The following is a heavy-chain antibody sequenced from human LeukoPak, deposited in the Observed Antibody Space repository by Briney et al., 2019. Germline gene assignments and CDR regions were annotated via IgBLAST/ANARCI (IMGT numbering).Heavy chain of an antibody. D-gene: IGHD2-21*01. V-gene: IGHV3-48*02. Sequence: GGSLRLSCAASGFIFNSYAMNRIRRAPGKGLEWVSYISRTNSIYYSDSVRGRFTISRDNAKNSLYLQMNSLRDEDTAVYYCARDHDWGFDYWGQGILVAVSS. J-gene: IGHJ4*02. CDR2: ISRTNSI. CDR1: GFIFNSYA. CDR3: ARDHDWGFDY.